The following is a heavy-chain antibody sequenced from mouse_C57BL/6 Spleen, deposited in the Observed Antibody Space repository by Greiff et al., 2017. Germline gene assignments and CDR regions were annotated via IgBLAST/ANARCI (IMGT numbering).Heavy chain of an antibody. Sequence: QVQLQQSGAELAKPGASVQLSCKASGYTFTSYWMHWVKQRPGQGLEWIGYINPSSGYTKYNQKFKDKATLTADKSSSTAYMQLSSLTYEDSAVYYCANYDYDEDFDYWGQGTTLTVSS. CDR1: GYTFTSYW. CDR2: INPSSGYT. V-gene: IGHV1-7*01. J-gene: IGHJ2*01. D-gene: IGHD2-4*01. CDR3: ANYDYDEDFDY.